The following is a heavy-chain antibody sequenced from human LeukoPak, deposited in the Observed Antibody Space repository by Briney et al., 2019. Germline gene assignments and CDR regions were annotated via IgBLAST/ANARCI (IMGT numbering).Heavy chain of an antibody. CDR1: GYTFTSYG. CDR2: ISAYNGNT. J-gene: IGHJ4*02. D-gene: IGHD1-1*01. CDR3: AREHRQGYSQYYFDY. V-gene: IGHV1-18*01. Sequence: GAPVKVSCKASGYTFTSYGISWVRQAPGQGLEWMGWISAYNGNTNYAQKLQGRVTMTTDTSTSTAYMELRSLRSDDTAVYYCAREHRQGYSQYYFDYWGQGTLVTVSS.